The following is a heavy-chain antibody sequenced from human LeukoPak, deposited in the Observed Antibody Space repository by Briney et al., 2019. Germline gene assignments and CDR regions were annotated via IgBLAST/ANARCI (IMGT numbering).Heavy chain of an antibody. D-gene: IGHD1-26*01. J-gene: IGHJ4*02. V-gene: IGHV6-1*01. CDR2: TYYRSKWYN. CDR3: ARDQRGLLGSYSPYFDY. Sequence: SQTLSLTCAISGDSVSSNSAAWNWLRQSPSRGLEWLGRTYYRSKWYNDYAVSVKSRITINPDTSKNQFSLQLNSVTPEDTAVYYCARDQRGLLGSYSPYFDYWGQGTLVTVSS. CDR1: GDSVSSNSAA.